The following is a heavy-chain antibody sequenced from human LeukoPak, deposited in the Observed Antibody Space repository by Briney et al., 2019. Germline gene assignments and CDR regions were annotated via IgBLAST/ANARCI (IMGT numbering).Heavy chain of an antibody. V-gene: IGHV1-69*01. Sequence: SVKVSCKASGGTFSSYGITWVRQAPGQGLERMGGIIPMFGTANYAQKFQGRVTITSDDSTSTAYMELSSLRSEDTAVYYCARESQRYAAVWGQGTTVTVSS. CDR3: ARESQRYAAV. CDR2: IIPMFGTA. CDR1: GGTFSSYG. J-gene: IGHJ6*02. D-gene: IGHD5-12*01.